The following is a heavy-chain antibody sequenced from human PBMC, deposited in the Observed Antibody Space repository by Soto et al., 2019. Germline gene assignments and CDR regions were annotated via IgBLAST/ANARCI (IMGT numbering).Heavy chain of an antibody. CDR1: GYTFTSYG. V-gene: IGHV1-18*01. CDR3: ARGGRHDSSGYYLPFSGMDV. CDR2: ISAYNGNT. D-gene: IGHD3-22*01. J-gene: IGHJ6*02. Sequence: QVQLVQSGAEVKKPGASVKVSCKASGYTFTSYGISWVRQAPGQVLEWMGWISAYNGNTNYAQKLHGRVTMTTDTSTSTAYMELRSLRSDDTAVYYCARGGRHDSSGYYLPFSGMDVWGQGTTVTVSS.